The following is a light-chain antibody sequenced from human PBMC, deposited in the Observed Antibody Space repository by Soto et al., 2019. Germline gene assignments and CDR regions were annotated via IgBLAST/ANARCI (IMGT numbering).Light chain of an antibody. CDR2: AAS. J-gene: IGKJ1*01. CDR3: HQYDSWT. CDR1: QGIRND. V-gene: IGKV1-17*01. Sequence: IQMTQSPSSLSASVGDRVTITCRASQGIRNDLGWYQQKPGKAPKLLIYAASSLQNGVPSRFSGSGSGTDFTLTISRLEPEDFAVYYCHQYDSWTFGQGTKVDIK.